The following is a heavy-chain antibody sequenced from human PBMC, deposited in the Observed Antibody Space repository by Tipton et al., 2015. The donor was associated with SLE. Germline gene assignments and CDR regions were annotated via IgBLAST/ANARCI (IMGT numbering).Heavy chain of an antibody. CDR3: ASHGEDYFDY. CDR1: GGSISSGSYY. J-gene: IGHJ4*02. Sequence: TLSLTCTVSGGSISSGSYYWSWIRQPAGKGLEWIGHIYYSGSTNYNPSLKSRVTISVDTSKNQFSLKLSSVTAADTAVYYCASHGEDYFDYWGQGTLVTVSS. CDR2: IYYSGST. V-gene: IGHV4-61*10.